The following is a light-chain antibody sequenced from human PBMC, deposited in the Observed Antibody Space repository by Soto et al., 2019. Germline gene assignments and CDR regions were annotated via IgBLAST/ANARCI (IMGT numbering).Light chain of an antibody. Sequence: PMTQSPSSLSASVGDSVTVTYRARQYINIYLNWYQQKPGKAPTLLIYGASSLQSGVTSRFTGCGARTYFTLSIISLQPEDFATYYCQQSYRSPYTFGQGTKLEIK. V-gene: IGKV1-39*01. CDR3: QQSYRSPYT. CDR2: GAS. CDR1: QYINIY. J-gene: IGKJ2*01.